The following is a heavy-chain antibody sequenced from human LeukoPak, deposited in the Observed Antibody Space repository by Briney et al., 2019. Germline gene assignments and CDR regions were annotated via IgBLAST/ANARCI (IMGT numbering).Heavy chain of an antibody. V-gene: IGHV1-2*02. D-gene: IGHD2-15*01. Sequence: ASVKVSCKASGYTFSGHYMHWVRQAPGQGLEWMGWLSPKSGATKYAQKFQGRVTLTRDLSLNTAYMELSSLTSDDTTVYYCARDTYGGSCFPLPYWGQGALVTVSS. J-gene: IGHJ4*02. CDR1: GYTFSGHY. CDR2: LSPKSGAT. CDR3: ARDTYGGSCFPLPY.